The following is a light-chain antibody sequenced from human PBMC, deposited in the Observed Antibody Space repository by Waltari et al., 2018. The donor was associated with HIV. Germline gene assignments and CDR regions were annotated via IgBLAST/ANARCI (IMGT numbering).Light chain of an antibody. V-gene: IGLV2-14*01. Sequence: QSALTQPASVSGSPGQSIPISCTGTSSDVGGYNYVSWYQQHPGKAPKLMIYDVSNRPSGFSNRFSGSKSGNTASLTISGLQAEDEADYYCSSYTSSSTLVVFGGGTKLTVL. CDR3: SSYTSSSTLVV. CDR2: DVS. J-gene: IGLJ2*01. CDR1: SSDVGGYNY.